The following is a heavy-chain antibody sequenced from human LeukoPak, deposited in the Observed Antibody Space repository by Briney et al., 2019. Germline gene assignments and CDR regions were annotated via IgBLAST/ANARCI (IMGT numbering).Heavy chain of an antibody. J-gene: IGHJ4*02. CDR3: AKTLKDFWSGYIQPPDY. D-gene: IGHD3-3*01. CDR1: GFTFSSYG. Sequence: PGGSLRLSCAASGFTFSSYGMHWVGQAPGKGLEGVAVIWYDGSNKYYADSVKGRFTISRDNSKNTLYLQMNSLRAEDTAVYYCAKTLKDFWSGYIQPPDYWGQGTLVTVSS. V-gene: IGHV3-33*06. CDR2: IWYDGSNK.